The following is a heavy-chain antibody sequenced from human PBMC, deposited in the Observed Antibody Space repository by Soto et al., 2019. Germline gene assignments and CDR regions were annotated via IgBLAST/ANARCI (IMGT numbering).Heavy chain of an antibody. CDR3: ARGGGNGKGNWFDP. D-gene: IGHD2-15*01. Sequence: GASVKVSCKASGYTFTGYYMHWVRQAPGQGLEWMGWINPNSGGTNYAQKFQGWVTMTRDTSISTAYMELSRLRSDDTAVYYCARGGGNGKGNWFDPWGQGTLVTVSS. J-gene: IGHJ5*02. CDR1: GYTFTGYY. CDR2: INPNSGGT. V-gene: IGHV1-2*04.